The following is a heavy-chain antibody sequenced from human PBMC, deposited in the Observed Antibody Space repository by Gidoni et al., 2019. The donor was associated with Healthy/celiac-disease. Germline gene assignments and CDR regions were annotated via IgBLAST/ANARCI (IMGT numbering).Heavy chain of an antibody. V-gene: IGHV4-34*01. CDR3: AKGRIYYYGMDV. Sequence: QVQLQQCGAGLLKPSETLSLTCAVYGGSFSGYYWSWIRQHPGKGLEWIGEINNSGTTNYNPSLKSRVTISGDTSKNQFSLKLSSVTAADTAVYYCAKGRIYYYGMDVWGQGTTVTVSS. J-gene: IGHJ6*02. CDR1: GGSFSGYY. CDR2: INNSGTT.